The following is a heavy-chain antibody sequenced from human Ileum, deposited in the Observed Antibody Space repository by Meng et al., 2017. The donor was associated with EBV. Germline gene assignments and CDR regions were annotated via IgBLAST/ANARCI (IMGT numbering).Heavy chain of an antibody. V-gene: IGHV4-34*01. J-gene: IGHJ5*01. CDR2: IDQSGYT. Sequence: GRLQQWGIGLFKPAETLSLTCAVYVCSFNDYYWTGLRQPPGKGLDWIGEIDQSGYTKFNPSLSSRATISRDTSNNQFSLRLNSVTAADTALYYCARYGRCNGNSFYCFDSWGQGTLVTVSS. CDR1: VCSFNDYY. CDR3: ARYGRCNGNSFYCFDS. D-gene: IGHD4-23*01.